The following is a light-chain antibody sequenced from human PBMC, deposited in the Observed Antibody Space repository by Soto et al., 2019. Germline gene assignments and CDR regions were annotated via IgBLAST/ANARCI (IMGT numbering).Light chain of an antibody. CDR2: DVS. V-gene: IGLV2-14*01. CDR1: SSDVGGYNY. Sequence: QSALTQPASVSGSPGQSITISCTGNSSDVGGYNYVSWYQQHPGKAPKLMIYDVSKRPSGVSNRFSGSKSGNTASLTISGLQAEDEAEYYCISYTSSSTLYVVFGGGTKLTV. CDR3: ISYTSSSTLYVV. J-gene: IGLJ2*01.